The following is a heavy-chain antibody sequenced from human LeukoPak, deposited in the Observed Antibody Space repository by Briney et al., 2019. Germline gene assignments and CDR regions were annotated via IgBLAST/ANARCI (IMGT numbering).Heavy chain of an antibody. V-gene: IGHV1-2*02. D-gene: IGHD2-2*01. CDR3: ATADSVPAGDYHYWYMDV. Sequence: ASVKVSCKASGFTLIDYIHWVRQDPRQGLQWMGWINPNSGDTEYAQKFQGRVTMTRDTSIRTVYMELSSLRSDDTAVYYCATADSVPAGDYHYWYMDVWGKGTTVTVSS. J-gene: IGHJ6*03. CDR2: INPNSGDT. CDR1: GFTLIDY.